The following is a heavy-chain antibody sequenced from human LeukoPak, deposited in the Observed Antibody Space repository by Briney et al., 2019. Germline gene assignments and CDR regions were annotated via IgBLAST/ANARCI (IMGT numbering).Heavy chain of an antibody. Sequence: SETLSLTCAVSGGSISSSNWWSWVRQPPVKGLEWIGEIYHSGSTNYNPSLKSRVTISVDKSKNQFSLKLSSVTAADTAVYYCARVVLLWFGDTPYGMDVWGQGTTVTVSS. D-gene: IGHD3-10*01. CDR2: IYHSGST. J-gene: IGHJ6*02. CDR1: GGSISSSNW. V-gene: IGHV4-4*02. CDR3: ARVVLLWFGDTPYGMDV.